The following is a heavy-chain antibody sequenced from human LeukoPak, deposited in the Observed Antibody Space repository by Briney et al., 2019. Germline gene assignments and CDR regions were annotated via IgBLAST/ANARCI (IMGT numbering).Heavy chain of an antibody. CDR2: ISSSSSYI. CDR1: GFTFSSYS. D-gene: IGHD1-26*01. CDR3: ARDSPTRFAY. Sequence: GGSLRLSCAASGFTFSSYSMNWVRQAPGKGLEWVSSISSSSSYIYYADSVKGRSTISRGNAKNSLYLQMNSLRAEDTAVYYCARDSPTRFAYWGQGTLVTVSS. J-gene: IGHJ4*02. V-gene: IGHV3-21*01.